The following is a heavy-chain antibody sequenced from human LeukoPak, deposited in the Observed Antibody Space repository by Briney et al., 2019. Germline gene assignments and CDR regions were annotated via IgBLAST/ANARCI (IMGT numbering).Heavy chain of an antibody. D-gene: IGHD1-26*01. Sequence: PSETLSLTCTVSGGSISSYYWSWIRQPPGKGLEWIGYIYYSGSTNYNPSLKSRVTISVDTSKNQFSLKLSSVTAADTAVYYCARDPLGRDYFDYWGQGTLVTVSS. J-gene: IGHJ4*02. CDR1: GGSISSYY. CDR2: IYYSGST. V-gene: IGHV4-59*01. CDR3: ARDPLGRDYFDY.